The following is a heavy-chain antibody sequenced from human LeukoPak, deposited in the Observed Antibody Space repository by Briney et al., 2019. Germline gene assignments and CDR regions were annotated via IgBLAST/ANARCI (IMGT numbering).Heavy chain of an antibody. Sequence: PGGSLRLSCAASGFTFSSYGMHWVRQAPGKGLEWVAFIRYDGSNKYYADSVKGRFTISRDNSKNTLYLQMNSLRAEDTAVYYCAEDARQRYYYYYYYMDVWGKGTTVTVSS. V-gene: IGHV3-30*02. CDR3: AEDARQRYYYYYYYMDV. J-gene: IGHJ6*03. CDR1: GFTFSSYG. CDR2: IRYDGSNK.